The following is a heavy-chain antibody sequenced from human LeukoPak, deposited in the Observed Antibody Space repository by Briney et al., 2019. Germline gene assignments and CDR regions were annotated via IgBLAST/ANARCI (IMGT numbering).Heavy chain of an antibody. CDR3: ARGSNRGLYYYGSSGYPFDY. CDR2: IIPILGIA. V-gene: IGHV1-69*02. J-gene: IGHJ4*02. Sequence: GASVKVSCKASGGTFSSYTISWVRQAPGQGLEWMGRIIPILGIANYAQKFQGRVTITADKSTSTAYMELSSLRSEDTAVYYCARGSNRGLYYYGSSGYPFDYWGQGTLVTVSS. CDR1: GGTFSSYT. D-gene: IGHD3-22*01.